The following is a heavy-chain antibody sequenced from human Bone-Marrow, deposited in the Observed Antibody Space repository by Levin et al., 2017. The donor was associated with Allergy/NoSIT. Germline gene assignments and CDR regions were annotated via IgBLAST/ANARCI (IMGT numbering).Heavy chain of an antibody. D-gene: IGHD6-19*01. V-gene: IGHV3-21*01. CDR3: ARGPPRITLAGNSDY. J-gene: IGHJ4*02. Sequence: RAGGSLRLSCAASGFTFSSYSMNWVRQAPGKGLEWVSSISSSSSYIYYADSVKGRFTISRDNAKNSLYLQMNSLRVEDTAVYYCARGPPRITLAGNSDYWGQGTLVTVSS. CDR2: ISSSSSYI. CDR1: GFTFSSYS.